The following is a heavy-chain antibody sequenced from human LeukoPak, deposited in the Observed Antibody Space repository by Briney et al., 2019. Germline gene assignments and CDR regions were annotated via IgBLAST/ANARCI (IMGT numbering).Heavy chain of an antibody. CDR1: GGSISSYY. CDR2: IYYSGST. V-gene: IGHV4-59*01. Sequence: SETLSLTCTVSGGSISSYYWSWIRQPPGKGLEWIGYIYYSGSTNYNPSLKSRVTISVDTSKNQFSLKLSSVTAADTAVYYCARGIRFLEWLDDNNWFDPWGQGTLVTVSS. J-gene: IGHJ5*02. D-gene: IGHD3-3*01. CDR3: ARGIRFLEWLDDNNWFDP.